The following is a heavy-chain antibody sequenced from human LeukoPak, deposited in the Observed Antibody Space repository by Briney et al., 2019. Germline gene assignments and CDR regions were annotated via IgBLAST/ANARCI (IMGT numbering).Heavy chain of an antibody. CDR2: INPFTRYT. CDR3: ANWAGGLSGVPLGDF. CDR1: GYTFIGHD. V-gene: IGHV1-2*02. J-gene: IGHJ4*02. D-gene: IGHD2-21*01. Sequence: VASVRLSCKASGYTFIGHDMHWVGQAPGQGLEWMGCINPFTRYTNYAQTFQGRVAMTTDTSISTAYMEMSSLRSDDTAVYYCANWAGGLSGVPLGDFWGQGSLVTVSS.